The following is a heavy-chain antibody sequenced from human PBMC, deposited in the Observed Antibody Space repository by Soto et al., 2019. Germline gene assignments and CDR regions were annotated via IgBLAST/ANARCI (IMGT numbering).Heavy chain of an antibody. J-gene: IGHJ4*02. D-gene: IGHD2-15*01. Sequence: QVQLQESGPGLVKPSGTLSLTCAVSGGSISSSNWWSWVRQPPGKGLEWIGEIYHSGSTNYNPSLKCRVTISVDKSKNQFSLKLSSVTAADTAVYYCARVVVVAATVYFDYWGQGTLVTVSS. CDR3: ARVVVVAATVYFDY. CDR2: IYHSGST. CDR1: GGSISSSNW. V-gene: IGHV4-4*02.